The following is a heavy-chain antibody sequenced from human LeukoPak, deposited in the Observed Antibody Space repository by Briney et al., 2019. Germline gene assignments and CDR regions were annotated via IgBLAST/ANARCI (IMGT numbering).Heavy chain of an antibody. Sequence: ASVKVSCKASGYSFTSHYMHWVRQAPGQGLEWMGLINPSGSSTLYAQKFQGRVTMTRDMSTTTDYMELSRLRSDDTAVYYCARRLIYDFWSGYYLDDFDYWGQGTLVTVSS. D-gene: IGHD3-3*01. CDR3: ARRLIYDFWSGYYLDDFDY. V-gene: IGHV1-46*01. CDR1: GYSFTSHY. J-gene: IGHJ4*02. CDR2: INPSGSST.